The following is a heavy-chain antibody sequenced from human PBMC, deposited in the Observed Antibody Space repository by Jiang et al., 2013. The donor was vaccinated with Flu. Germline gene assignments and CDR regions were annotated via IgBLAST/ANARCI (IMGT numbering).Heavy chain of an antibody. D-gene: IGHD3-9*01. V-gene: IGHV1-3*01. Sequence: GAEVKKPGASVKVSCKASGYTFTDYAIHWVRQAPGQRLEWMGWINPGNGDTKYSQKFQGRVTITTDTSANTAYMELSSLTSEDTAVYYCARDARYFDWLFPFDPWGQGTLITVSS. CDR2: INPGNGDT. CDR1: GYTFTDYA. J-gene: IGHJ5*02. CDR3: ARDARYFDWLFPFDP.